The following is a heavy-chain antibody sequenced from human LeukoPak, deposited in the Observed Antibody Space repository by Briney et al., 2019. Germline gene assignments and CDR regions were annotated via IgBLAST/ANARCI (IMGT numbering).Heavy chain of an antibody. Sequence: GTSLRLSCAASGFTFSDYYMHWVRQTPGKGLEWVALVWPDGNNKFYGDSLKGRFTVSRDDSKSTLYLQMSSLRVDDTAVYYCAGEHIHSGGRFDFWGQGTLVTVSS. CDR3: AGEHIHSGGRFDF. CDR1: GFTFSDYY. J-gene: IGHJ4*02. D-gene: IGHD3-16*01. CDR2: VWPDGNNK. V-gene: IGHV3-33*01.